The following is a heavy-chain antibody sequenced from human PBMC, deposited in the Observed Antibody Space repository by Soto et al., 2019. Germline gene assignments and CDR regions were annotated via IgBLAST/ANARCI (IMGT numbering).Heavy chain of an antibody. V-gene: IGHV1-46*01. CDR1: GYTFTSYY. D-gene: IGHD3-22*01. CDR2: INPSGGST. J-gene: IGHJ3*02. Sequence: GASVKVSCKASGYTFTSYYMHWVRQAPGQGLEWMGIINPSGGSTSYAQKFQVRVTMTRDTSTSTVYMELSSLRSEDTAVYYCARMLRDYDSSAPVSAFDIWGQGTMVTVSS. CDR3: ARMLRDYDSSAPVSAFDI.